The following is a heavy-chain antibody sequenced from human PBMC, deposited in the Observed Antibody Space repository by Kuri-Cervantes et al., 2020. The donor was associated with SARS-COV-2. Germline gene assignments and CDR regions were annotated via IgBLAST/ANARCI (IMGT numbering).Heavy chain of an antibody. D-gene: IGHD3-3*01. CDR2: IRSKAYGGTT. CDR1: GFTFGDYA. J-gene: IGHJ4*02. CDR3: TKDDFWSGYSDY. Sequence: GGSRRLSGTAPGFTFGDYAMSWVRQAPGKGLEWVGFIRSKAYGGTTEYAASVKGRFTISRDDSKSIAYLQMNSLKTEDTAVYYCTKDDFWSGYSDYWGQGTLVTVSS. V-gene: IGHV3-49*04.